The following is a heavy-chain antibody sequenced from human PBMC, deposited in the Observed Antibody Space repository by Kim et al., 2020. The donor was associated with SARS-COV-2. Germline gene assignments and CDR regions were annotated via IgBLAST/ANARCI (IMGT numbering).Heavy chain of an antibody. V-gene: IGHV1-2*02. J-gene: IGHJ3*02. Sequence: ASVKVSCKASGYSFTSYYMHWVRQAPGQGLEWMGWINPNSGGTKYGQKFQGRVTMTRDTSIRPAYMELSRLRSDDTAVYYCSSSGRLRDAFDIWGQGTMVTVSS. CDR3: SSSGRLRDAFDI. D-gene: IGHD4-17*01. CDR1: GYSFTSYY. CDR2: INPNSGGT.